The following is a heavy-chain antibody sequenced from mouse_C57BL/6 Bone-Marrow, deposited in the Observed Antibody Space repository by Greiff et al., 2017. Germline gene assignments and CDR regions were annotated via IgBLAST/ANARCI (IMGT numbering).Heavy chain of an antibody. CDR1: GFTFSDAW. V-gene: IGHV6-6*01. J-gene: IGHJ3*01. D-gene: IGHD1-1*01. Sequence: EVQRVESGGGLVQPGGSMKLSCAASGFTFSDAWMDWVRQSPEKGLEWVAEIRNKANNHATYYAESVKGRFTISRDDSKSSVYLQMNSLRAEDTGIYYCTPHYYGSSYALAWFAYWGQGTLVTVSA. CDR3: TPHYYGSSYALAWFAY. CDR2: IRNKANNHAT.